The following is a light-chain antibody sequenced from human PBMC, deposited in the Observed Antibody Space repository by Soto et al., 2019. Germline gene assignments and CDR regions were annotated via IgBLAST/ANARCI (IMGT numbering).Light chain of an antibody. V-gene: IGLV2-14*01. J-gene: IGLJ2*01. CDR2: DVS. CDR3: SSYTSSSTLVV. CDR1: SSDVGGYNY. Sequence: QSALTQPASVSGSPGQSITISCTGTSSDVGGYNYVSWYHQHPGKAAKLMIYDVSNRPSGVSNRFSGSKSGNTASLTISGLQAEDEADYYCSSYTSSSTLVVFGRGTKLTVL.